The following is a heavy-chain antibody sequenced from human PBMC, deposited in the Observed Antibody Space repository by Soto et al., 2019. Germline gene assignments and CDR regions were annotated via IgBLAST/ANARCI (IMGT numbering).Heavy chain of an antibody. CDR2: INAGNGNT. D-gene: IGHD2-2*01. Sequence: GASVKVSCKASGYTFTSYAMHWVRQAPGQRLEWMGWINAGNGNTKYSQKFQGRVTITRDTSASTAYMELSSLRSEDTAVYYCARALADCISTSCQVNKAPNWFDPWGQGTLVTVPQ. J-gene: IGHJ5*02. V-gene: IGHV1-3*01. CDR1: GYTFTSYA. CDR3: ARALADCISTSCQVNKAPNWFDP.